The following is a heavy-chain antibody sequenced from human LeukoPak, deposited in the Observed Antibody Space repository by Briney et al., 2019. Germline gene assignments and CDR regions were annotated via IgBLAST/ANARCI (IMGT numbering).Heavy chain of an antibody. Sequence: SETLSLTCTVSGASMSSYYWTWIRQPPGKGLEWIGYIYSSGSTNSNPSLKSRVTISVDTSKNQFSLKLSSVTAADTAVYYCARPYDGAFDIWGQGTMVTVSS. D-gene: IGHD3-22*01. J-gene: IGHJ3*02. CDR2: IYSSGST. V-gene: IGHV4-59*01. CDR3: ARPYDGAFDI. CDR1: GASMSSYY.